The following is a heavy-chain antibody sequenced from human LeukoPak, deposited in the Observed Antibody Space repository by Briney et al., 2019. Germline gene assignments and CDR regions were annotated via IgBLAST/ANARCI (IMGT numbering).Heavy chain of an antibody. CDR2: IYKSGST. V-gene: IGHV4-4*07. CDR1: GGTIGGYY. Sequence: PSETLSLTCSVSGGTIGGYYWNWIRQSAGKGLEWIGRIYKSGSTNYNPSLKSRVTISIDKSNNQFSLILRSVTAAGTAVYYCARGGYYGSGSYSAYDYYYMDVWGKGTTVTVAS. CDR3: ARGGYYGSGSYSAYDYYYMDV. J-gene: IGHJ6*03. D-gene: IGHD3-10*01.